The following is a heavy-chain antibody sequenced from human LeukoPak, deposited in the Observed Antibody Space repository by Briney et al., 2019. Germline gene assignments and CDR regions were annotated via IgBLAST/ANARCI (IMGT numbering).Heavy chain of an antibody. J-gene: IGHJ4*02. D-gene: IGHD3-10*01. V-gene: IGHV3-48*03. CDR1: GFTFSSYE. CDR3: ARVSKFGSAPFDY. Sequence: GGSLRLSCAASGFTFSSYEMNWVRQAPGKGLEWVSYISGSGSTIYYADSVKGRVTISRDNAKNSLHLRMNSLRVEDTVVYYCARVSKFGSAPFDYWGQGTLVSVSS. CDR2: ISGSGSTI.